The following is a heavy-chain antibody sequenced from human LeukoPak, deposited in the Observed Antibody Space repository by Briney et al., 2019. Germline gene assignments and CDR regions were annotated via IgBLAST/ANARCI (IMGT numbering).Heavy chain of an antibody. V-gene: IGHV1-46*01. D-gene: IGHD2-21*02. CDR1: GYTFTSYY. CDR2: INPSGGST. CDR3: ARGSYCGGDCYSFHFDY. Sequence: ASVKVSCMASGYTFTSYYMHWVRQAPGQGLEWMGIINPSGGSTSYAQKSQGRVTMTRDTSTSTVYMELSSLRSEDTAVYYCARGSYCGGDCYSFHFDYWGQGTLVTVSS. J-gene: IGHJ4*02.